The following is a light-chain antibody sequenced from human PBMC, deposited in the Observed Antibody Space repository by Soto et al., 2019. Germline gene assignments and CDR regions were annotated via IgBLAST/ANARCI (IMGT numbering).Light chain of an antibody. CDR3: HQRYIWPLT. CDR1: QSVRNY. J-gene: IGKJ4*01. CDR2: DTS. Sequence: EIVLTQSPATLSLSPGERATLSCRASQSVRNYLAWYQQKPGQAPRLLIYDTSNRATGIPARFSGSGSGTDFTLTISSLEPEDFAVYYCHQRYIWPLTFGGGTKVEIK. V-gene: IGKV3-11*01.